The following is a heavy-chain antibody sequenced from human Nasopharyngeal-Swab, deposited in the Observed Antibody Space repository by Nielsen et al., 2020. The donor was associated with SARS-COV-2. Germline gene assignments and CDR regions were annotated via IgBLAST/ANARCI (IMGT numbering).Heavy chain of an antibody. D-gene: IGHD5-24*01. V-gene: IGHV2-70*01. Sequence: SGPTLVKPPHTLTLTCTFSGFSLSTNGMCVSWSRQHPGKSMEWLALIDWDDDKYYSTSMKTRLTISKDTSKNQVVLTMTNMDPVDKATYYCARSRDGYSYYYYYGMDVWGQGTTVTVSS. CDR3: ARSRDGYSYYYYYGMDV. CDR2: IDWDDDK. J-gene: IGHJ6*02. CDR1: GFSLSTNGMC.